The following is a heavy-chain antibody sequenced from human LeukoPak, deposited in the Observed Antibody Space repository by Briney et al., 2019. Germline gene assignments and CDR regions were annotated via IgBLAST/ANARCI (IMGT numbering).Heavy chain of an antibody. V-gene: IGHV3-23*03. CDR1: GXTFSSYA. CDR3: AKVLGVANWADAFDI. CDR2: IYSGGST. J-gene: IGHJ3*02. D-gene: IGHD7-27*01. Sequence: GGSLRLSCAASGXTFSSYAMSWVRQAPGKGREWVSVIYSGGSTYYADSVKGRFTISRDNSKNTVYLQMNSLRAEDTAVYYCAKVLGVANWADAFDIWGQGTMVTVSS.